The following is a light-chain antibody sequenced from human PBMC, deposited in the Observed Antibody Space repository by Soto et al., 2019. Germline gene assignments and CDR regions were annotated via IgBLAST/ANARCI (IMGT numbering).Light chain of an antibody. CDR3: SLYTSENPYV. CDR2: EAS. CDR1: STDFVSYNR. J-gene: IGLJ1*01. V-gene: IGLV2-18*01. Sequence: QSALTQPPSVSGSPGQSVTISCTGTSTDFVSYNRVSWYQQPPGTAPKLIIYEASNRPSGVPGRFSGSKSGNTASLTISGLQAADEADYYCSLYTSENPYVFGTGTKVTVL.